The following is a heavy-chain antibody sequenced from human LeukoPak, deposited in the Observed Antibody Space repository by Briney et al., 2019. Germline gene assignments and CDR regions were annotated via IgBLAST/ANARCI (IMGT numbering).Heavy chain of an antibody. J-gene: IGHJ5*02. V-gene: IGHV3-23*01. CDR3: ARDLSVVPAFPFDP. Sequence: GVSLRLSCAASGFTFSSYAMSWVRQAPGKGLEWVSAISGSGGSTYYADSVKGRFTISRDNSKNTLYLQMNSLRAEDTAVYYCARDLSVVPAFPFDPWGQGTLVTVSS. CDR2: ISGSGGST. CDR1: GFTFSSYA. D-gene: IGHD2-2*01.